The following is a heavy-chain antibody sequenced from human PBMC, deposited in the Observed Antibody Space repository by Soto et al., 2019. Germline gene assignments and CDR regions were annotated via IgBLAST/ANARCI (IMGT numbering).Heavy chain of an antibody. CDR3: ATDATVTTLAGFRPFDY. V-gene: IGHV1-24*01. J-gene: IGHJ4*02. Sequence: GASVKVSCKVSGYTLTELSMHWVRQAPGKGLEWMGGFDPEDGETIYAQKFQGRVTMTEDTSTDTAYMELSSLRSEDTAVYYCATDATVTTLAGFRPFDYWGQGTLVTVSS. D-gene: IGHD4-4*01. CDR1: GYTLTELS. CDR2: FDPEDGET.